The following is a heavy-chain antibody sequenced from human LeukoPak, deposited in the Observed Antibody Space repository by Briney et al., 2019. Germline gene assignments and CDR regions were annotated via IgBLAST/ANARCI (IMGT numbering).Heavy chain of an antibody. Sequence: SETLSLTCTVSGGSISSSSYYWGWIRQPPGKGLEWIGSIYYSGSTYYNPSLKSRVTISVDTSKNQFSLKLSSVTAADTAVYYCARGGDYGGNSKDYWGQGTLVTVSS. CDR3: ARGGDYGGNSKDY. V-gene: IGHV4-39*07. CDR2: IYYSGST. CDR1: GGSISSSSYY. D-gene: IGHD4-23*01. J-gene: IGHJ4*02.